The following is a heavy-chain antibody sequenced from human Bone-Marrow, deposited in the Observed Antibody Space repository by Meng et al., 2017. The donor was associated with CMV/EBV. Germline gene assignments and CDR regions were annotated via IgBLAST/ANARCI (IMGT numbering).Heavy chain of an antibody. Sequence: GGSLRLSCAASGFTFSSYAMHWVRQAPGKGLEWVAVISYDGSNKYYADSVKGRFTISRDNSKNTLYLQMNSLRAEDTAVYYCARDFHPGLDSSSSGSWFDPWGQGTRVTVSS. CDR1: GFTFSSYA. CDR3: ARDFHPGLDSSSSGSWFDP. D-gene: IGHD6-6*01. J-gene: IGHJ5*02. CDR2: ISYDGSNK. V-gene: IGHV3-30-3*01.